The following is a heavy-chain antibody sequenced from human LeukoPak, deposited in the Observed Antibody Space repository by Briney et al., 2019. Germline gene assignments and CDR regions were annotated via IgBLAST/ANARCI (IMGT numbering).Heavy chain of an antibody. CDR3: ARDPNGNYVGAFDFQR. Sequence: GGSLRLSCAASGFTFSSYAMNWVRQAPGRGLEWVSGFSGSGGTTYYADSVKGRFTISRDNYKNTLYLQMNSLRVEDTAVYYCARDPNGNYVGAFDFQRWGQGTLVTVSS. D-gene: IGHD4-17*01. CDR1: GFTFSSYA. CDR2: FSGSGGTT. J-gene: IGHJ1*01. V-gene: IGHV3-23*01.